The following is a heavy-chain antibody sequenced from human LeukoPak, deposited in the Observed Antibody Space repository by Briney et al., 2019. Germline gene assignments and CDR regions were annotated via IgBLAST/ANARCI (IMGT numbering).Heavy chain of an antibody. V-gene: IGHV4-61*02. J-gene: IGHJ5*02. CDR3: ARITHYDFWSGPYDP. D-gene: IGHD3-3*01. CDR1: GGSISSGTYY. CDR2: IYTSGTT. Sequence: RSSETLSLTCTVSGGSISSGTYYWSWLRQPAGKGLEWIGRIYTSGTTNYNPSLKSRVTISLDTSKNQFSLKLSSVTAADTAVYYCARITHYDFWSGPYDPWGQGTLVTVSS.